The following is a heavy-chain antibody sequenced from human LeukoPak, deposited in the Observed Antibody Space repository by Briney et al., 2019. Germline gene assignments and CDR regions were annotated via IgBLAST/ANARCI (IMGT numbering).Heavy chain of an antibody. CDR3: AKGRGVATLPDY. CDR2: ISYDGSNK. CDR1: GFTFSSYG. V-gene: IGHV3-30*18. D-gene: IGHD5-12*01. J-gene: IGHJ4*02. Sequence: GRSLRLSCAASGFTFSSYGMHWVRQAPGKGLECGAVISYDGSNKYYADSVKGRFTISRDNSKNTLYLQMNSLRAEDTAVYYCAKGRGVATLPDYWGQGTLVTVSS.